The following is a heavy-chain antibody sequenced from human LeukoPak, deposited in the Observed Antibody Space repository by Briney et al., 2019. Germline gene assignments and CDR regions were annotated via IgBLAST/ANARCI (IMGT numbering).Heavy chain of an antibody. CDR2: IYYSGST. CDR3: AKSGGYGLIDY. Sequence: PSETLSLTCAVSGASISGSGYYWGWIRQPPGKALEWIGNIYYSGSTYYNASLQSRVTISIDTSKNQFSLRLNSVTAADTAMYYCAKSGGYGLIDYWGQGTLVTVSS. J-gene: IGHJ4*02. CDR1: GASISGSGYY. V-gene: IGHV4-39*01. D-gene: IGHD1-26*01.